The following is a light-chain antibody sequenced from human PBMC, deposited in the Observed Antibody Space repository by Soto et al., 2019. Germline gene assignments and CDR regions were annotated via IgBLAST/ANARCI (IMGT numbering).Light chain of an antibody. CDR2: GAS. Sequence: EIVMTQSPVTLSVSPGERATLSCRASQSVSSNLAWYQQKPGQAPRLLIYGASTRTTGIPARFSGSGSGTESTLTISSLQSEDFGVYYCQQYNNWPQTFGQGTKVEIK. V-gene: IGKV3-15*01. CDR3: QQYNNWPQT. J-gene: IGKJ1*01. CDR1: QSVSSN.